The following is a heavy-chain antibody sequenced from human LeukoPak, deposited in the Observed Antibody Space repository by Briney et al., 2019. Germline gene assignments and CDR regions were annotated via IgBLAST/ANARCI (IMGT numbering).Heavy chain of an antibody. CDR2: IKPIFGTA. V-gene: IGHV1-69*13. CDR3: ARDGSSIAARRPFDY. CDR1: GGTFSSYA. J-gene: IGHJ4*02. Sequence: SVKVSCTASGGTFSSYAMSWVRQAPGKGLEWMGGIKPIFGTANYAQKFQGRVTITADESTSTAYMELSSLRSEDTAVYYCARDGSSIAARRPFDYWGQGTLVTVSS. D-gene: IGHD6-6*01.